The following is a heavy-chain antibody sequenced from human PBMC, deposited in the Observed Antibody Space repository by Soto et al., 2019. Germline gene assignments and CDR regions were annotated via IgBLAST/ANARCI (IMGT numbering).Heavy chain of an antibody. Sequence: AASVQVSCKASAYTFTSYAMHWVRQAPGQKLEWMGWINAGNGNTKYSQKIQGRVTITRDTSPRTAYMELSSPRSEDPPVSYCPSSWNYAPGMDVWGQVTTVTVSS. CDR3: PSSWNYAPGMDV. CDR2: INAGNGNT. D-gene: IGHD1-7*01. V-gene: IGHV1-3*01. CDR1: AYTFTSYA. J-gene: IGHJ6*02.